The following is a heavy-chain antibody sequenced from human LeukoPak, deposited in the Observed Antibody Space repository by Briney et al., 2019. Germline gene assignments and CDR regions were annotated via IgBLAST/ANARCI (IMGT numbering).Heavy chain of an antibody. CDR2: IYYSGST. J-gene: IGHJ4*02. V-gene: IGHV4-39*01. CDR3: ARRQGYYFDY. Sequence: SETLSLTCTISGGPISSSSYYWGWIRQPPGKGLEWIGSIYYSGSTYYNPSLKSRVTISVDTSKNQFSLKLSSVTAADTAVYYCARRQGYYFDYWGQGTLVTVSS. CDR1: GGPISSSSYY.